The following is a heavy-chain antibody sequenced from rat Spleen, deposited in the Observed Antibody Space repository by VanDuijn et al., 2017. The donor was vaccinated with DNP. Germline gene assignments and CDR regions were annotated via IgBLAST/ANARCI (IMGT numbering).Heavy chain of an antibody. V-gene: IGHV5-7*01. CDR2: IIYDGTTT. J-gene: IGHJ1*01. CDR1: GFTFSHYY. CDR3: ARRTNWIYWFFDL. D-gene: IGHD5-1*01. Sequence: EVQLVESGGGLVQPGRSMKLSCAASGFTFSHYYMAWVRQAPTKGLEWVATIIYDGTTTYYRDSVKGRFTISRDIAISTLYLQMDSLRSEDTATYYCARRTNWIYWFFDLWGPGTKVTVSS.